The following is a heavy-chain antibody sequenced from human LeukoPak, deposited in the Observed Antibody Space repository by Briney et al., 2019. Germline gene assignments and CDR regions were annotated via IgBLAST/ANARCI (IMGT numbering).Heavy chain of an antibody. CDR2: IYHSGST. CDR1: GGSISSGGYY. CDR3: ARFSDIVVVPAHFDL. Sequence: SETLSLTCTVSGGSISSGGYYWSWIRQPPGKGLEWIGYIYHSGSTYYNPSLKSRVTISVDTSKNQFSLKLSSVTAADTAVYYCARFSDIVVVPAHFDLWGRGTLVTVSS. V-gene: IGHV4-30-2*03. J-gene: IGHJ2*01. D-gene: IGHD2-2*01.